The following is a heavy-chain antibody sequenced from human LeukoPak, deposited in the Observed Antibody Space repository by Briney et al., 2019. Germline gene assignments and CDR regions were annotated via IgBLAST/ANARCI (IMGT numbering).Heavy chain of an antibody. CDR3: ARADDFWSVDPHDAFDI. J-gene: IGHJ3*02. V-gene: IGHV1-8*03. CDR2: MNPNSGNT. Sequence: ASVKVSCKASGYTFTSYDINWVRQATGQGLEWMGWMNPNSGNTGYAQKFQGRVTITRNTSISTAYMELSSLRSEDTAVYYCARADDFWSVDPHDAFDIWGQGTMVTVSS. D-gene: IGHD3-3*01. CDR1: GYTFTSYD.